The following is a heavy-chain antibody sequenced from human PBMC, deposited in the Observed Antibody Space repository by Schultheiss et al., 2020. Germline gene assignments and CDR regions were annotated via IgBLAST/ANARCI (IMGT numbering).Heavy chain of an antibody. J-gene: IGHJ6*04. D-gene: IGHD4-11*01. Sequence: SVKVSCKASGYTFTDYYVHWVRQAPGQGLEWMGGIIPIFGTANYAQKFQGRVTITADKSTSTAYMELSSLRSEDTAVYYCARDSYSNYEEGYYYYYYGMDVWGKGTTVTVSS. V-gene: IGHV1-69*06. CDR2: IIPIFGTA. CDR1: GYTFTDYY. CDR3: ARDSYSNYEEGYYYYYYGMDV.